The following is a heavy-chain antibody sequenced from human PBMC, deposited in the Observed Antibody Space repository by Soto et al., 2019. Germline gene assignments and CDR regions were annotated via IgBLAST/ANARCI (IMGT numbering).Heavy chain of an antibody. CDR2: IYHSGSA. D-gene: IGHD3-10*01. CDR3: TRASPSYYRGFES. CDR1: GGSISSGGYS. V-gene: IGHV4-30-2*01. Sequence: QLQLQESGSGLLKPSQTLSLTCAVSGGSISSGGYSWTWVRQPPGKGLEWIGYIYHSGSADYNPSHTRRVTISVARSNNQFSLKLSSVTAADTAVYFCTRASPSYYRGFESWGQGALVTVSS. J-gene: IGHJ4*02.